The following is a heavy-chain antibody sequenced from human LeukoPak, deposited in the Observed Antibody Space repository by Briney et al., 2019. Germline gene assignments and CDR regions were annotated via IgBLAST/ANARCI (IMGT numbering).Heavy chain of an antibody. V-gene: IGHV1-18*01. CDR2: ISPYNGNT. J-gene: IGHJ4*02. D-gene: IGHD6-19*01. CDR1: GYDFTSVG. CDR3: ARAGSGSGWYFDY. Sequence: GASVKVSCKASGYDFTSVGITWGRRAPGQGLEWMGWISPYNGNTRYAQKFQGRVAMTTDTSTTTAYMELRGLRFNDTAVYYCARAGSGSGWYFDYWGQGTLVTVSS.